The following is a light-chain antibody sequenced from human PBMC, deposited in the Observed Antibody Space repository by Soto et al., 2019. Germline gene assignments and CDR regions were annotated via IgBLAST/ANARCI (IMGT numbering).Light chain of an antibody. Sequence: DIQMTQSPSSLSASVGDRVTITCQASQDITNYLNWYQQKPGKAPKLLIYDASTLETGVPSRFSGSGSGTDFTFTISSLQPEDIATYYCQQFDNLPPYTFGHGTKLEIK. CDR1: QDITNY. J-gene: IGKJ2*01. V-gene: IGKV1-33*01. CDR3: QQFDNLPPYT. CDR2: DAS.